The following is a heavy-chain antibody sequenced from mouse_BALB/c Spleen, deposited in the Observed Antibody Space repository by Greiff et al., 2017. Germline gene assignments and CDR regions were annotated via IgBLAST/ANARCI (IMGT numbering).Heavy chain of an antibody. V-gene: IGHV5-6*01. CDR3: ARQDDYGRGPSMDY. CDR2: ISSGGSYT. J-gene: IGHJ4*01. D-gene: IGHD2-4*01. CDR1: GFTFSSYG. Sequence: EVHLVESGGDLVKPGGSLKLSCAASGFTFSSYGMSWVRQTPDKRLEWVATISSGGSYTYYPDSVKERFTISRDNAKNTLYLQMSSLKSEDTAMYYCARQDDYGRGPSMDYWGQGTSVTVSS.